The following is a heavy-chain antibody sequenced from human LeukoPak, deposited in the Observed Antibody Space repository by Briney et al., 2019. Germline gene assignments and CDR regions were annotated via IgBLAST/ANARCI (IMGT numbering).Heavy chain of an antibody. CDR1: GFTFSSST. D-gene: IGHD1-20*01. V-gene: IGHV3-30*04. CDR3: AREYNWNVRWYAFDF. J-gene: IGHJ3*01. Sequence: GGSLRLSCAASGFTFSSSTMSWVRQAPGRGLEWVALISYDGSNKYYADSVKGRFSISRDNSKNTLYLQMNSLRAEDTAVYYCAREYNWNVRWYAFDFWGQGTMVTVSS. CDR2: ISYDGSNK.